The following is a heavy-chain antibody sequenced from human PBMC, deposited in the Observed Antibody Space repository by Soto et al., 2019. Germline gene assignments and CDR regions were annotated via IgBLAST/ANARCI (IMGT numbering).Heavy chain of an antibody. CDR3: ARETTVTGFDI. CDR2: ISSSSSYI. CDR1: GFTFSSYS. J-gene: IGHJ3*02. V-gene: IGHV3-21*01. D-gene: IGHD4-4*01. Sequence: GGSLRLSCAASGFTFSSYSMNWVRQAPGKGLEWISSISSSSSYIYYADSVKGRFTISRDNAKNSLYLQMNSLRAEDTAVYYCARETTVTGFDIWGQGTMVTVSS.